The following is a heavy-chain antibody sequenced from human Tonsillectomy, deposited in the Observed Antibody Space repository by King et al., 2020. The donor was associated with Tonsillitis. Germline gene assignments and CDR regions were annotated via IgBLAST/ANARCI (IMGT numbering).Heavy chain of an antibody. D-gene: IGHD1-1*01. CDR3: ARGGSLNWFDP. CDR1: GDSISSHY. Sequence: PLQESGPGLVKPSETLSLTCTVSGDSISSHYWSWIRQPPGKGLEWIGYVYYSGSINYSPSLKSRVTISVDRSKTHFSLNLTSVTAADTAVYFCARGGSLNWFDPWGQGTLVTVSS. V-gene: IGHV4-59*11. J-gene: IGHJ5*02. CDR2: VYYSGSI.